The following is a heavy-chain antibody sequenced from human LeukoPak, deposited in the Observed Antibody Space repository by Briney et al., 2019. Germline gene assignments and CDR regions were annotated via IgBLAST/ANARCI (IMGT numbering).Heavy chain of an antibody. J-gene: IGHJ4*02. Sequence: GGSLRLSCAASGFTFSSYSMNWVRQAPGKGLEWVSSISSSSSYIYYADSVKGRFTISRDNAKNSLYLQMSSLRAEDTAVYYCARGPYDSSGYYYSDWGQGTLVTVSS. CDR1: GFTFSSYS. CDR3: ARGPYDSSGYYYSD. CDR2: ISSSSSYI. D-gene: IGHD3-22*01. V-gene: IGHV3-21*01.